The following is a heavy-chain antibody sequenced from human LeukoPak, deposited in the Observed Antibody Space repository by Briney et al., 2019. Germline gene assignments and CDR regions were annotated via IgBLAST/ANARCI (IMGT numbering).Heavy chain of an antibody. D-gene: IGHD3-3*01. CDR2: IYTSGST. CDR1: GGSISSYY. Sequence: SETLSFTCTVSGGSISSYYWSWIRQPAGKGLEWIGRIYTSGSTNYNPSLKSRVTMSVDTSKNQFSLKLSSVTAADTAVYYCARDLVFRTIFGVVIPSMDVWGKGTTVTVSS. CDR3: ARDLVFRTIFGVVIPSMDV. V-gene: IGHV4-4*07. J-gene: IGHJ6*03.